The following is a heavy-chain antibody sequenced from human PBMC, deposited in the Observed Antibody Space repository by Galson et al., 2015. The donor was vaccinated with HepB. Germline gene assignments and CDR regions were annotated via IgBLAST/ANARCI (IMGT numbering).Heavy chain of an antibody. J-gene: IGHJ4*02. V-gene: IGHV3-23*01. CDR1: GFTFSSYA. Sequence: SLRLSCAASGFTFSSYAMSWVRQAPGKGLEWVSAISGSGGSTYYADSVKGRFTISRDNSKNTLYLQMNSLRAEDTAVYYCARGDYYYDSSGYSHFDYWGQGTLVTVSS. CDR2: ISGSGGST. CDR3: ARGDYYYDSSGYSHFDY. D-gene: IGHD3-22*01.